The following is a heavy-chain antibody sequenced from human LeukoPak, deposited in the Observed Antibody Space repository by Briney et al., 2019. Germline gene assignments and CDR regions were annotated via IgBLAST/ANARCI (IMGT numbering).Heavy chain of an antibody. CDR2: INYRGST. CDR1: GGSVSSGDYD. Sequence: PSQTPSLTCTVSGGSVSSGDYDCSWIRHPPGKGMEWIGYINYRGSTYYNPSLKSRVTISVDTSKNQFSLKLSSVTAADTAVYYCARVTSGVTPDYWGQGTLVTVSS. J-gene: IGHJ4*02. CDR3: ARVTSGVTPDY. V-gene: IGHV4-30-4*08. D-gene: IGHD4-23*01.